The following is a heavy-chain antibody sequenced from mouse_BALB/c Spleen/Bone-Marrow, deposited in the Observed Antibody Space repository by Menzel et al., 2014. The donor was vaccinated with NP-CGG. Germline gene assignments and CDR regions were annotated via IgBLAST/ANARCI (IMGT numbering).Heavy chain of an antibody. CDR2: IYPGDGDT. V-gene: IGHV1-87*01. CDR3: ARSEATMILAY. D-gene: IGHD2-4*01. CDR1: GYTFTSYW. Sequence: VKLVESGAELARPGASVKLSCKASGYTFTSYWMQWVKRRPGQGLEWIGAIYPGDGDTRYTQKFKGKATLTADKSSSTAYMQLSSLASEDSAVYYCARSEATMILAYWGQGTLVTVSA. J-gene: IGHJ3*01.